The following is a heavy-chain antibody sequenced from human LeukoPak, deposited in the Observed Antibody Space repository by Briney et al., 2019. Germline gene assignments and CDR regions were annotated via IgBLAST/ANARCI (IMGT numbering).Heavy chain of an antibody. CDR2: IYTSGST. J-gene: IGHJ5*02. V-gene: IGHV4-4*07. CDR1: GGSISGYY. CDR3: ARASPTTNKGAYGWFNP. D-gene: IGHD1-14*01. Sequence: SETLSLTCTVSGGSISGYYWSWIRQPAGKGLEWIGLIYTSGSTNYNPSLKSRVTMSVDTSKNQFSLKLSSVTAADTAVYYCARASPTTNKGAYGWFNPWGQGTLVTVSS.